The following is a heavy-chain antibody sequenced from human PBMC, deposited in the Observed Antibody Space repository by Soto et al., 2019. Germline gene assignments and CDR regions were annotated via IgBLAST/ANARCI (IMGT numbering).Heavy chain of an antibody. CDR1: GYTFTGCY. D-gene: IGHD5-18*01. CDR2: INPSGGST. V-gene: IGHV1-46*01. CDR3: ARWGRATAMGIPFDY. Sequence: ASVKVSCESSGYTFTGCYMHWGRRAPGQGLEWMGIINPSGGSTIYAQKFQGRVTMTRDTSTSTVYMELSSLRSEDTAVYYCARWGRATAMGIPFDYWGQGTTVTFSS. J-gene: IGHJ4*02.